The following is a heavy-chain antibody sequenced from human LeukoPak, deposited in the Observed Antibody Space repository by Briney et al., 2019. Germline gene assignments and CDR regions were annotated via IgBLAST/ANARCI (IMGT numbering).Heavy chain of an antibody. V-gene: IGHV1-18*01. CDR3: ARFLCDNGVCHRAFDI. J-gene: IGHJ3*02. CDR2: ISSYNADT. Sequence: ASVKVSCKASGYILTNYGITWVRQAPGQGLEWMGWISSYNADTDSAQKVQGRLTMTTDTSTNTAYMELRSLRSDDTAVYYCARFLCDNGVCHRAFDIWGQGTAVTVS. CDR1: GYILTNYG. D-gene: IGHD2-8*01.